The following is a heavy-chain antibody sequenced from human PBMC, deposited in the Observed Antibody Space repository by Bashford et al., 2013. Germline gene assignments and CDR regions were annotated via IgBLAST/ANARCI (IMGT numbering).Heavy chain of an antibody. CDR2: ITSTTTT. D-gene: IGHD2-21*02. V-gene: IGHV3-48*02. CDR3: ARDSIKINCGGDCYKFDY. J-gene: IGHJ4*02. Sequence: VRQAPGKGLEWVAYITSTTTTYYADSVKGRFTISRDNGKNSLYLQMNSLRDEDTAVYYCARDSIKINCGGDCYKFDYWGQGTLVTVSS.